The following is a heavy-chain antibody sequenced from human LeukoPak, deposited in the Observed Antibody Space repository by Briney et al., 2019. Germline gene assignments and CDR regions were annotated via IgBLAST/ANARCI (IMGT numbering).Heavy chain of an antibody. CDR3: ARGNSPGYYFDY. CDR1: GGSISSGGYY. D-gene: IGHD4-23*01. CDR2: IYHSGST. V-gene: IGHV4-30-2*01. Sequence: SETLSLTCSVYGGSISSGGYYWSWIRQPPGKGLEWIGYIYHSGSTYYSPSLKSRVTISVDRSKNQFSLKLSSVTAADTAVYYCARGNSPGYYFDYWGQGTLVTVSS. J-gene: IGHJ4*02.